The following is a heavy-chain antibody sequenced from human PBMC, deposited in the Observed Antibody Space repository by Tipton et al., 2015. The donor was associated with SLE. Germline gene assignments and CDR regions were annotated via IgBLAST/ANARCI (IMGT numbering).Heavy chain of an antibody. V-gene: IGHV4-34*01. CDR1: GGSFSGYY. D-gene: IGHD6-13*01. CDR3: ARGLAAAGRYFDL. CDR2: INHSGNT. J-gene: IGHJ2*01. Sequence: TLSLTCAVYGGSFSGYYWSWIRQPPGKGLEWIGEINHSGNTNQNPSLKSRVTISVDTSKNQFSLKVSSVTAADTAVYYCARGLAAAGRYFDLWGRGTLVTVSS.